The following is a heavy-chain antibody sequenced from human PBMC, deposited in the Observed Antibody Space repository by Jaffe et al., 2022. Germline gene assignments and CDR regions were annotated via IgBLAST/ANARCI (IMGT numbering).Heavy chain of an antibody. CDR3: ARGGLRYFDSDYYFDY. J-gene: IGHJ4*02. D-gene: IGHD3-9*01. CDR2: IYHSGST. CDR1: GYSISSGYY. V-gene: IGHV4-38-2*01. Sequence: QVQLQESGPGLVKPSETLSLTCAVSGYSISSGYYWGWIRQPPGKGLEWIGSIYHSGSTYYNPSLKSRVTISVDTSKNQFSLKLSSVTAADTAVYYCARGGLRYFDSDYYFDYWGQGTLVTVSS.